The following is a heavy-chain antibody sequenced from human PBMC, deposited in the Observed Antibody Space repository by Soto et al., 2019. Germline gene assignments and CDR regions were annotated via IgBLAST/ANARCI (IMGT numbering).Heavy chain of an antibody. Sequence: LRLSCATSGFTFSNFDMHWVRQVPGKGLEWVSAIGAARDPYYLGSVKGRFTISRENAKNSVYLQMNDLRVGDSAVYYCARAYTGRLPRRADYYYAMDVWGQGTTVTVSS. D-gene: IGHD2-2*02. CDR3: ARAYTGRLPRRADYYYAMDV. J-gene: IGHJ6*02. V-gene: IGHV3-13*05. CDR2: IGAARDP. CDR1: GFTFSNFD.